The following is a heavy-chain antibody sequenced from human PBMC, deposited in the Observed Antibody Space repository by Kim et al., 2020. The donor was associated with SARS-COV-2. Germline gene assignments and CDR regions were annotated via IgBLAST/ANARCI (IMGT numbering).Heavy chain of an antibody. Sequence: SQTLSLTCAISGDSVSSNSAAWNWIRQSPSRGLEWLGRTYYRSKWYNDYAVSVKSRITINPDTSKNQFSLQLNSVTPEDTAVYYCAREAYIEQQLVGTFDYWGQGTLVTVSS. CDR2: TYYRSKWYN. J-gene: IGHJ4*02. CDR3: AREAYIEQQLVGTFDY. V-gene: IGHV6-1*01. CDR1: GDSVSSNSAA. D-gene: IGHD6-13*01.